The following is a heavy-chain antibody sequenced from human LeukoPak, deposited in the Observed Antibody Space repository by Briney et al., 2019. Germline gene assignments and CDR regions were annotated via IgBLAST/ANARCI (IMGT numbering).Heavy chain of an antibody. D-gene: IGHD1-26*01. CDR3: ASVWGNIVGALPSDAFDI. CDR2: IIPIFGIA. CDR1: GGTFSSYA. Sequence: GASVKVSCKASGGTFSSYAISWVRQAPGQGLEWMGRIIPIFGIANYAQKFQGRVTITADKSTSTAYMELSSLRSEDTAVYYCASVWGNIVGALPSDAFDIWGQGTMVTVSS. V-gene: IGHV1-69*04. J-gene: IGHJ3*02.